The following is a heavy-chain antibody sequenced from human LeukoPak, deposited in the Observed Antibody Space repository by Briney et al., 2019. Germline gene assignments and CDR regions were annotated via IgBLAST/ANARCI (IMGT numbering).Heavy chain of an antibody. V-gene: IGHV3-30-3*01. D-gene: IGHD1-26*01. Sequence: GRSLTLYCAVSGFTFSSYAMHWVRQATGKGLEWVGVMSYDGCNKYYAEPVKGRVTIPSHNTKNTLYLQMNSLRAENTAVYCCARGGGSGGYSPYLDYWGQGTLVTVSS. J-gene: IGHJ4*02. CDR3: ARGGGSGGYSPYLDY. CDR1: GFTFSSYA. CDR2: MSYDGCNK.